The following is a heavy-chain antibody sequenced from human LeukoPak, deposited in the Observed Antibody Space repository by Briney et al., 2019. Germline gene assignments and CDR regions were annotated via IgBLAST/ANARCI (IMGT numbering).Heavy chain of an antibody. D-gene: IGHD1-26*01. V-gene: IGHV4-59*01. J-gene: IGHJ4*02. CDR2: IYYSGST. CDR3: ARGARSGSSAYGY. CDR1: GGSISSYY. Sequence: SETLSLTCTVSGGSISSYYWSWIRQPPGKGLEWIGYIYYSGSTNNNPSLKSRVTISVDTSKNQFSLKLSSVTAADTAVYYCARGARSGSSAYGYWGQGTLVTVSS.